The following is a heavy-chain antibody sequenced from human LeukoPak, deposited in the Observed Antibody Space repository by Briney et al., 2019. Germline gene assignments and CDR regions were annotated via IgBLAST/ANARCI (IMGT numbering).Heavy chain of an antibody. V-gene: IGHV1-2*02. Sequence: ASVKVSCKASGYTFTGYYMHWVRQAPGQGPEWMGWINPNSGGTNYAQKFQGRVTMTRDTSISTAYMELSRLRSDDTAVYYCARTPFMELAVDYWGQGTLVTVSS. CDR1: GYTFTGYY. CDR3: ARTPFMELAVDY. D-gene: IGHD3-3*01. J-gene: IGHJ4*02. CDR2: INPNSGGT.